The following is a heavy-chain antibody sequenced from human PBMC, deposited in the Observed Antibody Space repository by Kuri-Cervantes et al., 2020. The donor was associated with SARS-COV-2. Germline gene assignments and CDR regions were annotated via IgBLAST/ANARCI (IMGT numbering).Heavy chain of an antibody. CDR1: EFTFDDYT. V-gene: IGHV3-30-3*01. J-gene: IGHJ4*02. Sequence: GGSLRLSCAASEFTFDDYTMHWVRQAPGKGLEWVAVISYDGSNKYYADSVKGRFTISRDNSKNTLYLQMNSLRAEDTAVYYCASETPLTTGFDYWGQGTLVTVSS. D-gene: IGHD4-17*01. CDR3: ASETPLTTGFDY. CDR2: ISYDGSNK.